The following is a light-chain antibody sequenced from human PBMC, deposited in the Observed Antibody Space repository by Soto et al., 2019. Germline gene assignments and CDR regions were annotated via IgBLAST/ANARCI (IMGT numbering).Light chain of an antibody. CDR3: QQTDTKPWT. V-gene: IGKV1-39*01. Sequence: DIQMTQSPSSLSASVGDRVTITCRASQTMNNFLNWYQQKPGKAHKLLIYAASSLQSGVPSRFSGSGFGTDFTLTITSLQPEDFASYYCQQTDTKPWTFGQGTRVEIK. CDR1: QTMNNF. J-gene: IGKJ1*01. CDR2: AAS.